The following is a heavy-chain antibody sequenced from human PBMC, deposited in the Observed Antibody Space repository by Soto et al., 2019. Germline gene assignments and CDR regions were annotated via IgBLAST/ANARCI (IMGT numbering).Heavy chain of an antibody. V-gene: IGHV1-69*09. CDR3: ARWTQPRGTADPSAVDV. D-gene: IGHD5-18*01. CDR2: IVPSLDTT. J-gene: IGHJ6*02. CDR1: GGTFSSAG. Sequence: QVQLVQSGTEVKKPGSSVKVSCKASGGTFSSAGFSWVRQAPGQGLEWMGMIVPSLDTTKYAQKFQARVTITADQFTSTAYRELSSLRSEDTAVYNCARWTQPRGTADPSAVDVWGQGTRVIVSS.